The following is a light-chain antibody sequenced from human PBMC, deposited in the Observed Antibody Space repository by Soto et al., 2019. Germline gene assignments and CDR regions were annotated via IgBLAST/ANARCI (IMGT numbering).Light chain of an antibody. V-gene: IGKV1-5*01. CDR2: DAS. J-gene: IGKJ1*01. CDR3: QQYNSYWT. CDR1: QSISSW. Sequence: DIQMTQSPSTLSASVVYIVTITCRASQSISSWLAWYQQKPGKAPKLLIYDASSLESGVPSRFSGSGSGTEFTLTISSLQPDDFATYYCQQYNSYWTFGQGTKVDIK.